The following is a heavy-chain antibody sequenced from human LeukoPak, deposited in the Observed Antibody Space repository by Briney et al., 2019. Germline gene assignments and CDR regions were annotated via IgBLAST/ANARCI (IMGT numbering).Heavy chain of an antibody. CDR2: IYRNADGGTT. D-gene: IGHD2-2*01. CDR3: TTDSYCSTTTCYASSNYYYGLDA. V-gene: IGHV3-15*05. J-gene: IGHJ6*02. CDR1: GFTFSNAW. Sequence: GGSLRLSCAASGFTFSNAWMTCVRQAPGKGLEWVGRIYRNADGGTTDYAAPVEGRFTISRDDSKNTLYLQMNSLKTEDTAVYYCTTDSYCSTTTCYASSNYYYGLDAWGQGTSVTVSS.